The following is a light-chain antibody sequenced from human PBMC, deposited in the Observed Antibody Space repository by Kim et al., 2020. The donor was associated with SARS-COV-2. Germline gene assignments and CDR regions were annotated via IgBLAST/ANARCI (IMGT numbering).Light chain of an antibody. Sequence: QSALTQPPSASGSPGQSGTISCTGSSSDIGAYENVSWYQQHPGKAPKLMLSEVTKRSTGVPDRFSGSKSGNTASLTVSGLQVEDEADYYCCSYARTSYVFGSGTKVTVL. CDR1: SSDIGAYEN. J-gene: IGLJ1*01. V-gene: IGLV2-8*01. CDR3: CSYARTSYV. CDR2: EVT.